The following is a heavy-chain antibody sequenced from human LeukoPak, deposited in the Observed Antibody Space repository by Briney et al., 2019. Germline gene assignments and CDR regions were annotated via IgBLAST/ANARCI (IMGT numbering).Heavy chain of an antibody. V-gene: IGHV3-7*01. CDR2: IKQDGSEK. J-gene: IGHJ3*02. CDR3: ARNMVRGYEDAFDI. D-gene: IGHD3-10*01. Sequence: GGSLRLSCAASGFTLSSYWMSWVRQAPGKGLEWVANIKQDGSEKYYVDSVKGRFTISRDNAKNSLYLQMNSLRAEDTAVYYCARNMVRGYEDAFDIWGQGTMVTVSS. CDR1: GFTLSSYW.